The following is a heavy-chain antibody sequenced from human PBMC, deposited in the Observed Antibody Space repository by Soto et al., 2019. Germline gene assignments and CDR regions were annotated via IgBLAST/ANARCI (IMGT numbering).Heavy chain of an antibody. D-gene: IGHD2-2*01. CDR3: ARGFICSSTSCYSYNWFDP. CDR2: INHSGST. Sequence: PSETLSLTCAVYGGSFSGYYWSWIRQPPGKGLEWIGEINHSGSTNYNPSLKSRVTISVDTSKNQFSLKLSSVTAADTAVYYCARGFICSSTSCYSYNWFDPWGQGTLVTVSS. J-gene: IGHJ5*02. CDR1: GGSFSGYY. V-gene: IGHV4-34*01.